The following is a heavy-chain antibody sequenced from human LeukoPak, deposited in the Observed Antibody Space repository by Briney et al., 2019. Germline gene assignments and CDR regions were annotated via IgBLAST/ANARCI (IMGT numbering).Heavy chain of an antibody. CDR2: INSDGSIT. CDR1: GFTFTTYW. J-gene: IGHJ6*02. Sequence: GGSLRLSCAASGFTFTTYWMHWVRQDPGKGLVWVSHINSDGSITSYADSVKGRFTISRDNAKNTLYLQMNSLRAEDTAVYYCARDAVDTANAVWGQGTTVTVSS. V-gene: IGHV3-74*01. D-gene: IGHD5-18*01. CDR3: ARDAVDTANAV.